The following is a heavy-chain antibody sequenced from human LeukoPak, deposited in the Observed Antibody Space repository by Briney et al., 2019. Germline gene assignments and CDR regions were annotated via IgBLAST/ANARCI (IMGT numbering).Heavy chain of an antibody. J-gene: IGHJ4*02. CDR1: GYSFTTYW. D-gene: IGHD2-21*02. CDR3: ARRLASCGGDCYSFDY. CDR2: IAPSDSYT. V-gene: IGHV5-10-1*01. Sequence: GESPKISCRGSGYSFTTYWISWVRQMPGKGLEWMGRIAPSDSYTYYSPSLQGHVTISADKSINTAYLQWTSLRASDTAMYYCARRLASCGGDCYSFDYWGQRTVDTVSS.